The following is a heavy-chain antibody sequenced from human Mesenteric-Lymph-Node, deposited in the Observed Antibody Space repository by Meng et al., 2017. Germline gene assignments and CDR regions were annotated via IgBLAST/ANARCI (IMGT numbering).Heavy chain of an antibody. Sequence: GESLKISCAASGFTFSNTWMHWVRQAPGSGLEWVSRINTDGSARAYADFVEGRFTISRDNANNTVDLQMNNLRAEDTAVYYCARGLGDIVVVPAAILQHYYYYGMDVWGQGTTVTVSS. CDR3: ARGLGDIVVVPAAILQHYYYYGMDV. CDR2: INTDGSAR. CDR1: GFTFSNTW. D-gene: IGHD2-2*01. J-gene: IGHJ6*02. V-gene: IGHV3-74*01.